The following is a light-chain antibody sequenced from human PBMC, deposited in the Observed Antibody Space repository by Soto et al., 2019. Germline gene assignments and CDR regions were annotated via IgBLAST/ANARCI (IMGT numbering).Light chain of an antibody. Sequence: SALTQPASVSGSPGQSITISCTGTSSEVGGYNYVSWYQQHPGKAPKLMIYDVSNRPSGVSNRFSGSKSGNTASLTISGLQAEDEADDYCSSYTSSSTHNYVFGTGTRSP. CDR3: SSYTSSSTHNYV. CDR2: DVS. CDR1: SSEVGGYNY. V-gene: IGLV2-14*01. J-gene: IGLJ1*01.